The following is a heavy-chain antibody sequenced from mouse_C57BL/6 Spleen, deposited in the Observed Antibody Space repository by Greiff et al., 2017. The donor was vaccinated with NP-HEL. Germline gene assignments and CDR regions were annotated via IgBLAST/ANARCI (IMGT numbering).Heavy chain of an antibody. V-gene: IGHV5-9*01. CDR3: ARRGLYYDYDDYYAMDY. D-gene: IGHD2-4*01. Sequence: EVQLVESGGGLVKPGGSLKLSCAASGFTFSSYTMSWVRQTPEKRLEWVATISGGGGNTYYPDSVTGRFTISRDNAKNTLYLQMSSLRSEDTALYYCARRGLYYDYDDYYAMDYWGQGTSVTVSS. CDR2: ISGGGGNT. CDR1: GFTFSSYT. J-gene: IGHJ4*01.